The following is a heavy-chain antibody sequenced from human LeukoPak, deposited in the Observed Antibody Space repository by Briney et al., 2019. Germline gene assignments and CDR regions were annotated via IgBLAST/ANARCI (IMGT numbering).Heavy chain of an antibody. CDR1: GGTFSSYA. CDR3: ASPERGGWFGELPEY. Sequence: ASVKVSCKASGGTFSSYAISWVRQAPGQGLEWMGGIIPIFGTANCAQKFQGRVTITADESTSTAYMELSSLRSEDTAVYYCASPERGGWFGELPEYWGQGTLVTVSS. V-gene: IGHV1-69*13. D-gene: IGHD3-10*01. J-gene: IGHJ4*02. CDR2: IIPIFGTA.